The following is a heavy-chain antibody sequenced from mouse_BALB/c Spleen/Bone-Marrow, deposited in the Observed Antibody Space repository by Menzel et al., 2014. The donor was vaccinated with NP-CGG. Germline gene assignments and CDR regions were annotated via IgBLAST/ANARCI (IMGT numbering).Heavy chain of an antibody. CDR3: ARRTTGVAPFDY. D-gene: IGHD1-1*01. Sequence: QVQLKESGAELARPGTSVKVSCKASGYAFANYLIEWVKQRPGQGLERIGVINPGSRSTNYNEKFKGKATLTADKSSSTAYMQLSSLTSDDSAVYFCARRTTGVAPFDYWGQGTTLTVSS. CDR2: INPGSRST. V-gene: IGHV1-54*01. J-gene: IGHJ2*01. CDR1: GYAFANYL.